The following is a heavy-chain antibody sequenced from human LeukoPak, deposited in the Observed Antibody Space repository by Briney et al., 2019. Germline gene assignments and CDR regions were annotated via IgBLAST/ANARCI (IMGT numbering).Heavy chain of an antibody. CDR3: ARDLRQLDSN. CDR2: ISSSSSYI. J-gene: IGHJ4*02. D-gene: IGHD6-6*01. Sequence: GGSLRLSCAAAGFTFSSYSINSVRQAPRKGLEWVSSISSSSSYIYYADSVKGRFTISRDNAKNSLYLQMNSLRAEDTAVYYCARDLRQLDSNWGQGTLVTVSS. V-gene: IGHV3-21*01. CDR1: GFTFSSYS.